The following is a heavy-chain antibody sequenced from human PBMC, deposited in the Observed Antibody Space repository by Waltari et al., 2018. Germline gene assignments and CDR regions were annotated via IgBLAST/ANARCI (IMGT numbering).Heavy chain of an antibody. D-gene: IGHD2-2*01. Sequence: EVQLVESGGGLVQPGGSLRLSCAASGFTFSSYWMHWVRQAPGKGLVWVSRINSDGSSTSYADSVKGQFTISRDNAKNTLYLQMNSLRAEDTAVYYCARDMRSSTSWGYFDYWGQGTLVTVSS. V-gene: IGHV3-74*01. CDR3: ARDMRSSTSWGYFDY. CDR2: INSDGSST. CDR1: GFTFSSYW. J-gene: IGHJ4*02.